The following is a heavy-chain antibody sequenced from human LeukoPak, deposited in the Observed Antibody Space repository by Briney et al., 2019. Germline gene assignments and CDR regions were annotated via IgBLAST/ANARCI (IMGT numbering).Heavy chain of an antibody. D-gene: IGHD2-2*01. Sequence: GGSLRPSCAASGFTFSSYSMTWVRQAPGKGLEWVSSISSSRSYIYYADSVKGRFTISRDNAKNSLYLQMNSLRAEDTAVYYCARAGRPDIVVVPAAYWGQGTLVTVSS. CDR1: GFTFSSYS. CDR3: ARAGRPDIVVVPAAY. J-gene: IGHJ4*02. V-gene: IGHV3-21*01. CDR2: ISSSRSYI.